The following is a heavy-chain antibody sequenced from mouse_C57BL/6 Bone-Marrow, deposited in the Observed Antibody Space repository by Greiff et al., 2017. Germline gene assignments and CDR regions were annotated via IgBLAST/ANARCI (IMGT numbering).Heavy chain of an antibody. CDR3: AGWGYGSSYVWYFDV. J-gene: IGHJ1*03. CDR1: GYTFTSYG. D-gene: IGHD1-1*01. V-gene: IGHV1-81*01. Sequence: QVQLQQSGAELARPGASVKLSCKASGYTFTSYGISWVKQRTGQGLEWIGEIYPRSGNTYYNEKFKGKATLTADKSSHTASMELRSLTSEDSAVYFCAGWGYGSSYVWYFDVGGTGTTGTVSS. CDR2: IYPRSGNT.